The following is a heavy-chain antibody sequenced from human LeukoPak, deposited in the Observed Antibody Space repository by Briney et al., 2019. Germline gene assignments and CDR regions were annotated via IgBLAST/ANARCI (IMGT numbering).Heavy chain of an antibody. D-gene: IGHD3-10*01. V-gene: IGHV3-30*04. CDR1: GFTFNNHA. CDR2: MSYDGSNK. J-gene: IGHJ4*02. CDR3: AKDRRAGSYDY. Sequence: GGSLRLSCTGSGFTFNNHAIHWVRQAPGKGLDWVAAMSYDGSNKYYADSVKGRFTISRDNSKNTLYLQMNSLRAEDTAVYYCAKDRRAGSYDYWGQGTLVTVSS.